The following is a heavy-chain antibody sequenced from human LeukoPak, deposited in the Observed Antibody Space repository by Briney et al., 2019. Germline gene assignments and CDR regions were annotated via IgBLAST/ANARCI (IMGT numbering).Heavy chain of an antibody. CDR2: ISGSSTST. V-gene: IGHV3-23*01. CDR3: TKRPVVVITTPYFDY. J-gene: IGHJ4*02. CDR1: GFTFSSCP. Sequence: GGSLRLSCAASGFTFSSCPMSWVPQAPGKVLEWVSSISGSSTSTYYADSVKGRFTISTDNSKNTLVLQMNSLRAEDTAVYYCTKRPVVVITTPYFDYWGQGTLVTVSS. D-gene: IGHD3-22*01.